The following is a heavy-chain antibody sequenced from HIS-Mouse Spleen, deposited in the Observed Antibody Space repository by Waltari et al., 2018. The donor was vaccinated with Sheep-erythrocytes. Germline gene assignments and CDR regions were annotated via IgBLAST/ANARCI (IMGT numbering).Heavy chain of an antibody. J-gene: IGHJ6*02. CDR3: ARDIILRSSGMDV. D-gene: IGHD3-3*01. Sequence: EVQLVESGGGLVQPGGSLSLSCAASGFTFSSYWMSWVRQAPGKVLEGVAKIKQDGSEKYYVDSVKGRFTISRDNAKNSLYLQMNSLRAEDTAVYYCARDIILRSSGMDVWGQGTTVTVSS. CDR2: IKQDGSEK. V-gene: IGHV3-7*01. CDR1: GFTFSSYW.